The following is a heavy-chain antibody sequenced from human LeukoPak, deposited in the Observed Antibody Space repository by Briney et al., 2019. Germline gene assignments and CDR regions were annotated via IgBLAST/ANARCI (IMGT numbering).Heavy chain of an antibody. V-gene: IGHV1-46*01. D-gene: IGHD6-13*01. CDR3: AWGGVQGIAAGGRGGNRDYYFDY. J-gene: IGHJ4*02. CDR1: GYTLTSYY. Sequence: ASVKVSCKASGYTLTSYYMHWVRQAPGQGLEWMGIINPSGGSTSYAQKFQGRVTMTRDTSTSTVHMELGRLRSEDTAVYYCAWGGVQGIAAGGRGGNRDYYFDYWGQGTLVTVSS. CDR2: INPSGGST.